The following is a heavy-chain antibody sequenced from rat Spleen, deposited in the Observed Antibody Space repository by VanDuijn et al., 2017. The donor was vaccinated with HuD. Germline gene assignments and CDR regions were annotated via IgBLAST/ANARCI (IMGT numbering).Heavy chain of an antibody. CDR3: TRGNDYALDY. D-gene: IGHD1-10*01. J-gene: IGHJ2*01. CDR1: GFTFSDYD. Sequence: EVQLVESGGGLVQPGKSLKLSCAASGFTFSDYDMAWVRQAPTRGLEWIASISTEGTNTYYRDSVKGRFTLSRDNAKSTLYLQMDSLRSEDMATYYCTRGNDYALDYWGQGIMVTVSS. CDR2: ISTEGTNT. V-gene: IGHV5-25*01.